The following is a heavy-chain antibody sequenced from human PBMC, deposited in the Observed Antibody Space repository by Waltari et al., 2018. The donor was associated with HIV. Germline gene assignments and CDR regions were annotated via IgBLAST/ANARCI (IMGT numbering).Heavy chain of an antibody. CDR2: MNPNSGNT. CDR1: GYTFTSYD. D-gene: IGHD3-3*01. J-gene: IGHJ6*02. CDR3: ARGSFWSRGDNGMDV. V-gene: IGHV1-8*01. Sequence: VKVSCKASGYTFTSYDINWVRQATGQGLEWMGWMNPNSGNTGYAQKFQGRVTMTRNTSISTAYMELSSLRSEDTAVYYCARGSFWSRGDNGMDVWGQGTTVTVSS.